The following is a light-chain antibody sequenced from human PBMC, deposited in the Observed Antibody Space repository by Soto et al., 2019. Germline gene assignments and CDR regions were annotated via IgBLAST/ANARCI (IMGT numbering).Light chain of an antibody. CDR2: GAS. Sequence: EILMTQSPSSLSASPGARAPLSCRASQSVSSNLNWYQQKPGQAPKLLIYGASSRETGIPARFSGSGSGTEFTLTISSLQSEDFAIYYCQQCNSRPPKFGQGTKVDIK. V-gene: IGKV3-15*01. J-gene: IGKJ1*01. CDR3: QQCNSRPPK. CDR1: QSVSSN.